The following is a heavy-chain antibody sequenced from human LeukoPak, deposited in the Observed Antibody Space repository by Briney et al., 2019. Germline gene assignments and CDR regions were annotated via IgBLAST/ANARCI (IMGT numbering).Heavy chain of an antibody. CDR1: GYTFTSYD. D-gene: IGHD2-2*01. J-gene: IGHJ2*01. CDR3: ARSDNVLVPATDSYFDL. CDR2: ISAYNGNT. Sequence: ASVKVSCKASGYTFTSYDISWARQAPGQGLEWMGWISAYNGNTNYVQKLQGRVTMTTDTSTSTAYMELRSLTSDDTAVYYCARSDNVLVPATDSYFDLWGRGTLLTVSS. V-gene: IGHV1-18*01.